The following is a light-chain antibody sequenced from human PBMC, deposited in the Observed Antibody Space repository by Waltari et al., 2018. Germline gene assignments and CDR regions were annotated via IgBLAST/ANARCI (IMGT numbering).Light chain of an antibody. CDR3: QQYYSTPFT. V-gene: IGKV4-1*01. CDR2: WAS. Sequence: RVLYSSNNKNYLAWYQQKPGQPPKLLIYWASTRESGVPDRFSGSGSGTDFTLTISSLQAEDVAVYYCQQYYSTPFTFGPRTKVDIK. CDR1: RVLYSSNNKNY. J-gene: IGKJ3*01.